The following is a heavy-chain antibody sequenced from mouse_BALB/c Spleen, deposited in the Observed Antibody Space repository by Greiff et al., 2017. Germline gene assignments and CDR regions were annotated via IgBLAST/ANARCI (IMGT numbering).Heavy chain of an antibody. J-gene: IGHJ4*01. CDR3: TRCYYGSSYTHYYAMDY. CDR2: IYPGNSDT. CDR1: GYTFTSYW. D-gene: IGHD1-1*01. Sequence: VHVKQSGTVLARPGASVKMSCKASGYTFTSYWMHWVKQRPGQGLEWIGAIYPGNSDTSYNQKFKGKAKLTAVTSTSTAYMELSSLTNEDSAVYYCTRCYYGSSYTHYYAMDYWGQGTSVTVSS. V-gene: IGHV1-5*01.